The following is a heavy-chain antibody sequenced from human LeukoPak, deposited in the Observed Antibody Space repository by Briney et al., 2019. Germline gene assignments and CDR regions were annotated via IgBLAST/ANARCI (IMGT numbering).Heavy chain of an antibody. CDR3: ARQDSGPYWYFDL. Sequence: GESLKISCKGSGYSFTSYWIGWVRQMPGKGLEWMGIIYPADSNTRYSPSFQGQVTISADKSISTAYLQWSSLKASDTAMYYCARQDSGPYWYFDLWGRGTLVTVSS. CDR2: IYPADSNT. CDR1: GYSFTSYW. J-gene: IGHJ2*01. V-gene: IGHV5-51*01. D-gene: IGHD3-10*01.